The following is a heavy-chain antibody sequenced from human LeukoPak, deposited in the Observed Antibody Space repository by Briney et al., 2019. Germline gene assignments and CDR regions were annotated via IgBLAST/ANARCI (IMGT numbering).Heavy chain of an antibody. D-gene: IGHD3-3*01. CDR3: ARGPWGAYYPIDY. J-gene: IGHJ4*02. CDR2: ISGSGVST. CDR1: GFTFSSYS. Sequence: PEGSLRLSCAASGFTFSSYSMNWVRQAPGKGLEWVSGISGSGVSTYYADSVKGRFTISRDNSKNTLYLQMNSLRAEDTAVYNCARGPWGAYYPIDYWGQGTLVTVSS. V-gene: IGHV3-23*01.